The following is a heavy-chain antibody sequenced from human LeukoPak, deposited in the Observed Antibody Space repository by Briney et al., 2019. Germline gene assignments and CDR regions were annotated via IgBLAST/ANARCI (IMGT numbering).Heavy chain of an antibody. J-gene: IGHJ6*02. CDR1: GFTFSNYW. V-gene: IGHV3-7*01. CDR2: MKEDGSAR. CDR3: AREQGWSDSDYGMDV. Sequence: GGSLRLSCVASGFTFSNYWMSGVRQAPGKGLEWLANMKEDGSARYYVDSMKGRFTISRDNAKNSLYLQMNSLRAEDTAVYYCAREQGWSDSDYGMDVWGQGTTVTVSS. D-gene: IGHD2-15*01.